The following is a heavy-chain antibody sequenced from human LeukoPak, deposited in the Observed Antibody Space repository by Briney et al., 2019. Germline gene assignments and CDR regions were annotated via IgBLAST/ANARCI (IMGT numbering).Heavy chain of an antibody. V-gene: IGHV4-30-4*08. CDR2: IYYSGST. D-gene: IGHD2-2*01. CDR3: ARGIRGYCSSTSCTNWFDP. Sequence: SSQTLSLTCTVSGGSISSGDYYWSWIRQPPGKGLEWIGYIYYSGSTYYNPSLKSRVTISVDTSKNQFSLKLSSVTAADTAVYYCARGIRGYCSSTSCTNWFDPWGQGTLVTVSS. J-gene: IGHJ5*02. CDR1: GGSISSGDYY.